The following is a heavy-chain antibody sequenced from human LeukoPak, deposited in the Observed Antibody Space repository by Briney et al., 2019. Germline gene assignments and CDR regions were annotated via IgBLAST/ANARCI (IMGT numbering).Heavy chain of an antibody. CDR3: AKSTTGSSGYYAVDY. J-gene: IGHJ4*02. D-gene: IGHD3-22*01. CDR1: GFTFSGYA. CDR2: ISGSGGST. V-gene: IGHV3-23*01. Sequence: GGSLRLSCAASGFTFSGYAMTWVRQAPGKGREWVSGISGSGGSTYYADSVKGRFTISRDNSKNTLYLQMNSLRAEDTAVYYCAKSTTGSSGYYAVDYWGQGTLVTVSS.